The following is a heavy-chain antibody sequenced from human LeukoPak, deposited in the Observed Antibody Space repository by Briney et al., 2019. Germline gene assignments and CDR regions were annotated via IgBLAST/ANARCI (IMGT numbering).Heavy chain of an antibody. CDR3: ATDRYSSSPRYFDY. J-gene: IGHJ4*02. V-gene: IGHV3-21*04. D-gene: IGHD6-6*01. CDR1: GFTFSSYS. Sequence: KSGGSLRLSCAASGFTFSSYSMNWVRQAPGKGLEWVSSISSSSSYIYYADSVKGRFTISRDNAKNSLYLQMNSLRAEDTAVYYCATDRYSSSPRYFDYWGQGTLVTVSS. CDR2: ISSSSSYI.